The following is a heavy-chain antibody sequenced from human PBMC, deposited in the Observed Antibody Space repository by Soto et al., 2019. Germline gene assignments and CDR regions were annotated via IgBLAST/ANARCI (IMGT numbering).Heavy chain of an antibody. CDR2: INPSGGST. Sequence: ASVKVSCKASGYTFTSYYMHWVRQAPGQGLEWMGIINPSGGSTSYAQKFQGRVTMTRDTSTSTVYMELRSLRSDDTAVYYCAGPLRTGPYYYYYGMDVWGQGTTVTVSS. CDR1: GYTFTSYY. V-gene: IGHV1-46*01. D-gene: IGHD4-17*01. CDR3: AGPLRTGPYYYYYGMDV. J-gene: IGHJ6*02.